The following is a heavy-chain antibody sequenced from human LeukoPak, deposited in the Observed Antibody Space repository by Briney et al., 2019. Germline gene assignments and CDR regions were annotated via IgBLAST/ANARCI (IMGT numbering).Heavy chain of an antibody. D-gene: IGHD3-22*01. Sequence: GGSLRLSCAASGFTFSSYAMTWVRQAPGKGLEWVSSISGSGGSTYYADSVKGRFTISRDNSKNTLYLQMNSMRAEDTALYYCAKSHYDSSGYPDYWGQRGLLSDCS. CDR3: AKSHYDSSGYPDY. CDR2: ISGSGGST. CDR1: GFTFSSYA. V-gene: IGHV3-23*01. J-gene: IGHJ4*02.